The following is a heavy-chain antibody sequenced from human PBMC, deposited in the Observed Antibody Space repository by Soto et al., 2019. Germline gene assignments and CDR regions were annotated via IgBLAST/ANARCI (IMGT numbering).Heavy chain of an antibody. V-gene: IGHV3-23*01. CDR2: SSATGAGT. CDR3: ATDRRAVGNYGFYSHF. Sequence: EVQLLESGGGLVQPGGSLRLSCAASGFTFSSYGMTWVRQAPGKGLEWVSFSSATGAGTYYADSVKGRFTISRDNSKNTLYLQMTTLRADHTAVYYCATDRRAVGNYGFYSHFWGQGALVIVSS. CDR1: GFTFSSYG. D-gene: IGHD1-7*01. J-gene: IGHJ1*01.